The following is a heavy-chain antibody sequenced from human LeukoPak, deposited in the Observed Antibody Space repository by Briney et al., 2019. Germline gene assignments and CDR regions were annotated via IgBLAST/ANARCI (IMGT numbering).Heavy chain of an antibody. V-gene: IGHV1-18*01. D-gene: IGHD3-10*01. CDR1: GYTFTSYG. CDR3: ARDRSLYYYGSGSYPGDYYFDY. CDR2: ISAYNGNT. J-gene: IGHJ4*02. Sequence: ASVKVSCKASGYTFTSYGISWVRQAPGQGLEWMGWISAYNGNTNYAQKLQGRVTMTTDTSTSTAYMELRSLRSDDTAVYYCARDRSLYYYGSGSYPGDYYFDYWGQGTLVTVSS.